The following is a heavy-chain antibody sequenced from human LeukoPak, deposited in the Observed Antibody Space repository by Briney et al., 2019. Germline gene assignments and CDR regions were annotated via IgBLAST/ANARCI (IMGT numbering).Heavy chain of an antibody. D-gene: IGHD1-26*01. J-gene: IGHJ5*02. CDR3: ATRSLVIVGATT. V-gene: IGHV3-21*01. Sequence: GGSLRLSCAASGFTFSSYSMNWVRQAPGKGLEWVSSISSSSSYIYYADSVKGRFTISRDNAKNSLYLQMNSLRAEDTAVYYCATRSLVIVGATTWGQGTQVTVSS. CDR2: ISSSSSYI. CDR1: GFTFSSYS.